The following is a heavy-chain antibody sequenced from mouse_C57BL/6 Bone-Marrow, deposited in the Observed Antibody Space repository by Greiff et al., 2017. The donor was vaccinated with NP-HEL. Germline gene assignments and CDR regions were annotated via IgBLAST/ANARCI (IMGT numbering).Heavy chain of an antibody. J-gene: IGHJ2*01. V-gene: IGHV5-17*01. Sequence: EVQGVESGGGLVKPGGSLKLSCAASGFTFSDYGMHWVRQAPEKGLEWVAYISSGSSTIYYADTVKGRFTISRDNAKHTLFLQRTSLRSEDRAMYYCARGAYYYGSSYGESYWGQGTTLTVSS. CDR3: ARGAYYYGSSYGESY. CDR1: GFTFSDYG. CDR2: ISSGSSTI. D-gene: IGHD1-1*01.